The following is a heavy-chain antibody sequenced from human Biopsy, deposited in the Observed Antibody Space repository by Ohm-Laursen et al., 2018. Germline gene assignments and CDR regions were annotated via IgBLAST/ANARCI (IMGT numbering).Heavy chain of an antibody. CDR2: IWYDGSRQ. V-gene: IGHV3-33*01. D-gene: IGHD6-25*01. J-gene: IGHJ6*02. CDR1: GFAFSYYG. CDR3: ARDGAAGYGLDV. Sequence: SLRLSCAASGFAFSYYGLHWVRQAPGKGLEWVAVIWYDGSRQYYADSVKGRFTISRDNSKNTLYLQMNSLRAEDTAVYYCARDGAAGYGLDVWGQGTTVTVSS.